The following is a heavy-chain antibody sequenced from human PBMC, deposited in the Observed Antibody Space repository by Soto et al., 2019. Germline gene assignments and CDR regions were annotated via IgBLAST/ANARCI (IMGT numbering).Heavy chain of an antibody. D-gene: IGHD3-3*01. CDR3: AKDHNDFWSLDY. J-gene: IGHJ4*02. CDR2: ISGSGGST. CDR1: GFTFSSYA. V-gene: IGHV3-23*01. Sequence: LSLTCAASGFTFSSYAMSWVRQAPGKGLEWVSAISGSGGSTYYADSVKGRFTISRDNSKNTLYLQMNSLRAEDTAVYYCAKDHNDFWSLDYWGQGTLVTVSS.